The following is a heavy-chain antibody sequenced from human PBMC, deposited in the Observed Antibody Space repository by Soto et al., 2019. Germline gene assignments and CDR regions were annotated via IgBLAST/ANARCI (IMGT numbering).Heavy chain of an antibody. D-gene: IGHD3-22*01. Sequence: SETLSLTCTVPGGSISSYYWSWIRQPPGKGLEWIGYIYYSGSTTYNPSLRSRVTISVDTSKNQFSLKLSSVTAADTAVYYCARLGHVYYYDSSGYREYFQHWGQGTLVTVS. J-gene: IGHJ1*01. CDR3: ARLGHVYYYDSSGYREYFQH. CDR1: GGSISSYY. V-gene: IGHV4-59*01. CDR2: IYYSGST.